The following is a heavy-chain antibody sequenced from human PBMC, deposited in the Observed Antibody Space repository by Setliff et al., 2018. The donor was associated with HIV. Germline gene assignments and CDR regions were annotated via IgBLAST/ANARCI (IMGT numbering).Heavy chain of an antibody. V-gene: IGHV4-61*08. CDR3: ARGITNMKFLHPKAYYFDY. J-gene: IGHJ4*02. D-gene: IGHD3-10*01. Sequence: PSETLSLTCTVSGGSISSGDYYWSWIRQPPGKGLEWIGYISYSGSTNYNPSLKSRVTISVDTSKNQFSLKLSSVTAADTAVYYCARGITNMKFLHPKAYYFDYWGQGTLVTVSS. CDR1: GGSISSGDYY. CDR2: ISYSGST.